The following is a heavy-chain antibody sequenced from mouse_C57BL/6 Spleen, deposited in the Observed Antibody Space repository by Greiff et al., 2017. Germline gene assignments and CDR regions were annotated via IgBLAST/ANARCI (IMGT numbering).Heavy chain of an antibody. CDR2: FYSSDGST. CDR3: AREGPLLLFDD. J-gene: IGHJ2*01. Sequence: VQRVESGPELVKPGASVKLSCKASGYTFTRYAINWVKQRPGQGLEWLGWFYSSDGSTKYHEKFKGTATLPVDTSSRTAYMERQSLTSEDSAVYFCAREGPLLLFDDWGQGTTLTGSS. D-gene: IGHD1-1*01. CDR1: GYTFTRYA. V-gene: IGHV1-85*01.